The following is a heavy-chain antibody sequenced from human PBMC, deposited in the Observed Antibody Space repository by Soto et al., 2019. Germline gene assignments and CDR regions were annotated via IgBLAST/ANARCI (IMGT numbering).Heavy chain of an antibody. V-gene: IGHV3-72*01. CDR2: SKNRGQGFTI. Sequence: HLVASGGGLVQPGGSLRLSCAASGFTFNDHYMDWVRQAPGKGLEWVARSKNRGQGFTIEYAASLKGRFTISRDDSANSLYLQMKSLETDDSAVYYCTVWIEGGCYWGRGTLVTVSS. CDR3: TVWIEGGCY. J-gene: IGHJ4*02. D-gene: IGHD3-10*01. CDR1: GFTFNDHY.